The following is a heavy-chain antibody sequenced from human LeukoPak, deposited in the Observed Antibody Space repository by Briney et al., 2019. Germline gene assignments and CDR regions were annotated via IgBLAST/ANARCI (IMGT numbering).Heavy chain of an antibody. D-gene: IGHD3-10*01. CDR3: ASDREYYYGSGSFDY. V-gene: IGHV3-7*04. J-gene: IGHJ4*02. Sequence: GGSLRLSYAASGFTFSSYWMSWVRQAPGKGLEWVANIKQDGSEKYYVDSVKGRFTISRDNAKNSLYLQMNSLRAEDTAVYYCASDREYYYGSGSFDYWGQGTLVTVSS. CDR1: GFTFSSYW. CDR2: IKQDGSEK.